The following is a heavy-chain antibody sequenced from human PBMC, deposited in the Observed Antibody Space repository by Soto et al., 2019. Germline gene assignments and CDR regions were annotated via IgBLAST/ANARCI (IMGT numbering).Heavy chain of an antibody. CDR2: IIPILGIA. Sequence: QVQLVQSGAEVKKPGSSVNVSCKASGGTFSSYTISWVRQAPGQGLEWMGRIIPILGIANYAQKFQGRVTITADKSTSTAYMELSSLRSEDTAVYYCASAGDRNFDYWGQGTLVTVSS. CDR1: GGTFSSYT. J-gene: IGHJ4*02. D-gene: IGHD4-17*01. CDR3: ASAGDRNFDY. V-gene: IGHV1-69*02.